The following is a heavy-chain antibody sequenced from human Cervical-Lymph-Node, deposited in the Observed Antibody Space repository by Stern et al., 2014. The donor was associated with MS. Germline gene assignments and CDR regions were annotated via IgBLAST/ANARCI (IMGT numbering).Heavy chain of an antibody. J-gene: IGHJ4*02. V-gene: IGHV3-30-3*01. Sequence: VQLVESGGGVVQPGRSLRLSCAASELTFSSYGVHWVRQAPGKGLEWVAAISHDGSDKFYADSLKGRLTIARDNSKTTVYLEVNSLRPEDSAVYFCSLVEATRVVYWGQGTLVTVSS. D-gene: IGHD1-26*01. CDR2: ISHDGSDK. CDR3: SLVEATRVVY. CDR1: ELTFSSYG.